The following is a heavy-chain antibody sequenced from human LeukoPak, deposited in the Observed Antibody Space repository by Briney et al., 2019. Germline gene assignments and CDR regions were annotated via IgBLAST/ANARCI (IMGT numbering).Heavy chain of an antibody. D-gene: IGHD3-22*01. CDR1: GFTINNNY. CDR2: IYTGGTP. V-gene: IGHV3-53*01. Sequence: GGSLRLSCVASGFTINNNYMTWVRQAPGKGLEWVSVIYTGGTPYYADSVKGRFTISRDNSKNTLYLQMNSLRDEDTAVYYCAREGSYDTSGYNDALDIWGQGTMVTVSA. J-gene: IGHJ3*02. CDR3: AREGSYDTSGYNDALDI.